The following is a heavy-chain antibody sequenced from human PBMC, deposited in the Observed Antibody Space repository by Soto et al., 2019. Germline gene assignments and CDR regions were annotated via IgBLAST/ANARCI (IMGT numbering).Heavy chain of an antibody. V-gene: IGHV3-66*01. D-gene: IGHD2-2*01. CDR3: ARDDPAPIVVVPAATRNYYGMDV. CDR1: GFTVSSNY. CDR2: IYSGGST. Sequence: GGSLRLSCAASGFTVSSNYMSWVRQAPGKGLEWVSVIYSGGSTYYADSVKGRFTISRDNSKNTLYLQMNSLRAEDTAVYYCARDDPAPIVVVPAATRNYYGMDVWGQGTTVTVSS. J-gene: IGHJ6*02.